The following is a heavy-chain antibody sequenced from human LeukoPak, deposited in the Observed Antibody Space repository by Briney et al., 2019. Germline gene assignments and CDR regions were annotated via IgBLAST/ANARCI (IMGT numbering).Heavy chain of an antibody. J-gene: IGHJ4*02. V-gene: IGHV3-73*01. D-gene: IGHD6-13*01. CDR3: TRRGTAAAPDDY. CDR2: IRSRVNSYAT. Sequence: GGSLRLSCAASGFTFSDSAIHWVRQAPGKGLEWVGRIRSRVNSYATTYAASVKGRFTISRDDSKNTAYLEMNSLKTEDTAVYFCTRRGTAAAPDDYWGQGALVTVSS. CDR1: GFTFSDSA.